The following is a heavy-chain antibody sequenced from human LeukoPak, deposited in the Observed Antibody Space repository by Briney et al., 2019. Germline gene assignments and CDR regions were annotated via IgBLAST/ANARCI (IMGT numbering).Heavy chain of an antibody. Sequence: ASVKVSCKASGFTFTSYDINWVRQATGQGLEWMGWMNPNSGNTGYAQKFQGRVTMTRNTSISTAYMELSSLRSEDTAVYYCARATYYDFWSGYYAVYYYYGMDVWGQGTTVTVSS. CDR3: ARATYYDFWSGYYAVYYYYGMDV. J-gene: IGHJ6*02. D-gene: IGHD3-3*01. V-gene: IGHV1-8*01. CDR1: GFTFTSYD. CDR2: MNPNSGNT.